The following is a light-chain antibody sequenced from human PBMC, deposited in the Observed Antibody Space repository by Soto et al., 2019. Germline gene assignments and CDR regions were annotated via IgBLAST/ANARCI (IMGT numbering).Light chain of an antibody. Sequence: QSVLTQPPSVSGAPGQRVTISCTGSSSHIGAGKYVHWYQQLPGRAPKLLIYGDTNRPSGVPDRFSASKSGTSASLAITGLQAEDEADYHCQSYDRGLSASVFGGGTKLTVL. CDR3: QSYDRGLSASV. CDR1: SSHIGAGKY. V-gene: IGLV1-40*01. CDR2: GDT. J-gene: IGLJ3*02.